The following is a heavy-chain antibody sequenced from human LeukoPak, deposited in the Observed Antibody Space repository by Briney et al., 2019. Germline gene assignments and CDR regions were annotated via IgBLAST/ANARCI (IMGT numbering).Heavy chain of an antibody. CDR2: ISWNSGSI. D-gene: IGHD3-22*01. V-gene: IGHV3-9*01. CDR1: GFTFDDYA. Sequence: SLILSCAASGFTFDDYAMHWVRQAPGKGLEWVSGISWNSGSIGYADSVKGRFTISRDNAKNSLYLQMNSLRAEDTALYYCAKDMATYYYDSSGYYKGFDIWGQGTMVTVSS. J-gene: IGHJ3*02. CDR3: AKDMATYYYDSSGYYKGFDI.